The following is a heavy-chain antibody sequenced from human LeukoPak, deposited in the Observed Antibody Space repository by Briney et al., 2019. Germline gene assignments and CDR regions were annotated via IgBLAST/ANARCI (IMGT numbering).Heavy chain of an antibody. D-gene: IGHD7-27*01. J-gene: IGHJ4*02. Sequence: WRSLRLSCAASGFTFSSYAMSWVRQAPGKWLDWIGSIYYSGSTYYNPSLKSRVTIYVDTSKNQFSLKLSSVTAADTAVYYCARQGGLTGDEYYFDYWGQGTLVTVSS. CDR3: ARQGGLTGDEYYFDY. CDR1: GFTFSSYA. V-gene: IGHV4-39*01. CDR2: IYYSGST.